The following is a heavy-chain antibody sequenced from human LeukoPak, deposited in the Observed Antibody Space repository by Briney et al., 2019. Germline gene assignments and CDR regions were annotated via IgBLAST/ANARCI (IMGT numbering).Heavy chain of an antibody. Sequence: ASVKVSCKASGYTFTSYYMHWVRQAPGQGLEWMGWINPNSGGTNYAQKFQGRVTMTRDTSISTAYMELSRLRSDDTAVSYCARDIFPDSDAFDIWGQGTMVTVSS. D-gene: IGHD3-3*01. CDR2: INPNSGGT. V-gene: IGHV1-2*02. CDR1: GYTFTSYY. CDR3: ARDIFPDSDAFDI. J-gene: IGHJ3*02.